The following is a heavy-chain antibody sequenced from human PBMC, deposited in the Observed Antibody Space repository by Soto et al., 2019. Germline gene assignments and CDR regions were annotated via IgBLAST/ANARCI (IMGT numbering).Heavy chain of an antibody. Sequence: EVQLVESGGGLVKPGGSLRLSCAASGFTFSTYSMNWVRQAPGKGLEWVSSISSSSSYIYYADSVKGRCTISRHNVNNSLWLQMNSLGAEDTPVYYCPSPPTVLLWFGEPGVCDYWGQGTLVTVSS. CDR1: GFTFSTYS. V-gene: IGHV3-21*01. D-gene: IGHD3-10*01. J-gene: IGHJ4*02. CDR2: ISSSSSYI. CDR3: PSPPTVLLWFGEPGVCDY.